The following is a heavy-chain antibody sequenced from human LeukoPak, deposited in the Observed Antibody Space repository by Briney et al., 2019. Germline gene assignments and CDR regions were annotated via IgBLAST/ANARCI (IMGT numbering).Heavy chain of an antibody. V-gene: IGHV3-21*01. CDR2: ISGSGSDI. D-gene: IGHD5-18*01. CDR1: GFTFSTFS. Sequence: GGSLRLSCAASGFTFSTFSMNWVRQTPGKGLEWVSAISGSGSDIYYADSVKGRFTISRDNPKRSLYLQMNSLRPEDTAVYYCARDHHPFTAWGQGILVTVSS. J-gene: IGHJ4*02. CDR3: ARDHHPFTA.